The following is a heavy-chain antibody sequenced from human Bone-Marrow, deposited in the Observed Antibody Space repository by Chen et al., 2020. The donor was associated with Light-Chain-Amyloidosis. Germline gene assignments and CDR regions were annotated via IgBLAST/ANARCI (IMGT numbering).Heavy chain of an antibody. CDR3: ARPVVVVNPRQPDTNWFDP. CDR2: IYYSGST. J-gene: IGHJ5*02. Sequence: QLQLQESGPGLVKPSETLSLTCTVSGGSISSSSYYWGWIRQPPGKGLEWIGSIYYSGSTYYNPSPKSRVTISVDTSKNQFSLKLSSVTAADTAVYYCARPVVVVNPRQPDTNWFDPWGQGTLVTVSS. D-gene: IGHD2-21*01. CDR1: GGSISSSSYY. V-gene: IGHV4-39*01.